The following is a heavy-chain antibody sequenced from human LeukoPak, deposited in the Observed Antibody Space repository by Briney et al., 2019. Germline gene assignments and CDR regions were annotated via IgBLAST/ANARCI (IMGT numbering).Heavy chain of an antibody. Sequence: SETLSLTCTVSGGSISSYYWSWIRQPPGKGLEWIGYIYYSGSTNYNPSLKSRVTISVDTSKNQFSLKLSSVTAADTAVYYCARSPRDPYDSSGYSTLYYFDYWGQGTLVTVSS. CDR3: ARSPRDPYDSSGYSTLYYFDY. V-gene: IGHV4-59*08. CDR1: GGSISSYY. J-gene: IGHJ4*02. CDR2: IYYSGST. D-gene: IGHD3-22*01.